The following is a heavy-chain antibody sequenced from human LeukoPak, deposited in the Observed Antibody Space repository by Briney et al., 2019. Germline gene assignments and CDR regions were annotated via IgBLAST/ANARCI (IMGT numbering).Heavy chain of an antibody. CDR2: ISDDGSNI. V-gene: IGHV3-30*18. CDR1: GFTFSNFG. J-gene: IGHJ4*02. Sequence: PGGSLRLSCAASGFTFSNFGMHWVRQAPGKGLEGVAVISDDGSNIHYADSVKGRFTISRDNFRNTLFLQTSSLRGEDTAVYYCAKDRIEWFGELLSSFDFWGQGTLVTVSS. D-gene: IGHD3-10*01. CDR3: AKDRIEWFGELLSSFDF.